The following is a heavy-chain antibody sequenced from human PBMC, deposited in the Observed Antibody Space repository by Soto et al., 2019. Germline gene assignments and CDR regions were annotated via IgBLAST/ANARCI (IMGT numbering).Heavy chain of an antibody. V-gene: IGHV3-49*04. CDR3: TRGTGTSGWYEDY. CDR1: GFVFGDYA. CDR2: VRSETYGGST. J-gene: IGHJ4*02. Sequence: GGSLRLSCSASGFVFGDYAVTWVRQAPGKGLGWVGVVRSETYGGSTEYAASVKGRFRISRDDSESIAYLQMTGLKTEDTAVYYCTRGTGTSGWYEDYWGKGILATVXS. D-gene: IGHD6-13*01.